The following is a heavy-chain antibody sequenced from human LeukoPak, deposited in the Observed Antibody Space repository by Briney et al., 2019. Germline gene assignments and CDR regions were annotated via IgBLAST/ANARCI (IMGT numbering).Heavy chain of an antibody. V-gene: IGHV4-4*02. CDR3: ARRYDSSGYYYLSWFDP. CDR2: IYHSGST. Sequence: SETLSLTCAVSGGSISSSNWWSWVRQPPGKGLEWIGEIYHSGSTNYNPSLKSRVTISVDKSKNQFSLKLSSVTAADTAVYYCARRYDSSGYYYLSWFDPWGQGTLVTVSS. J-gene: IGHJ5*02. D-gene: IGHD3-22*01. CDR1: GGSISSSNW.